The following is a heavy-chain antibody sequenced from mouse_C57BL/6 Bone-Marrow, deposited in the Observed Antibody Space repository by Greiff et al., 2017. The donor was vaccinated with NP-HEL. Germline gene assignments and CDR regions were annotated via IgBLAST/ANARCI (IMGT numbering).Heavy chain of an antibody. CDR3: ARYGLLDAMDY. CDR2: IYPGGGYT. D-gene: IGHD2-3*01. V-gene: IGHV1-63*01. J-gene: IGHJ4*01. CDR1: GYTFTNYW. Sequence: QVQLVESGAELVRPGTSVKMSCKASGYTFTNYWIGWAKQRPGHGLEWIGDIYPGGGYTNYNEKFKGKATLTADKSSSTAYMQFSSLTSEDSAIYYCARYGLLDAMDYWGQGTSVTVSS.